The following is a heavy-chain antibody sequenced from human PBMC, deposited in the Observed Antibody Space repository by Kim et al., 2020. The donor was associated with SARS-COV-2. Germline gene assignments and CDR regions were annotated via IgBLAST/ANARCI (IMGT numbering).Heavy chain of an antibody. CDR2: FDPEDEKT. J-gene: IGHJ4*02. CDR1: GDTLINLS. Sequence: ASVKVSCKISGDTLINLSIHWVRQAPGKGLEWMGGFDPEDEKTIYAQNFQGRVIMTEDQSTDTAYMEVSGLRSDDTAVYFCAAGSTFWSIFDYWGQGTVVTVSS. D-gene: IGHD3-3*01. CDR3: AAGSTFWSIFDY. V-gene: IGHV1-24*01.